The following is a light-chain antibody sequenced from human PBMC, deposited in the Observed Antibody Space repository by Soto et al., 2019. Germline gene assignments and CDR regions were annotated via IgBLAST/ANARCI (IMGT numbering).Light chain of an antibody. J-gene: IGKJ5*01. CDR1: QSISSW. CDR2: DAS. V-gene: IGKV1-5*01. Sequence: IHMTQSASTLSASVGYRVTITCRASQSISSWLAWYQQKQGKAPKFLIYDASNLESGVPSRFSGSGYGTEFNLTISSLQTDDFATYYCQQYNSYPLTFGQGTRLEIK. CDR3: QQYNSYPLT.